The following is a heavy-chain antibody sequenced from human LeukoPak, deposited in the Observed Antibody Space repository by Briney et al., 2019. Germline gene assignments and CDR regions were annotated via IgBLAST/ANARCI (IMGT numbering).Heavy chain of an antibody. CDR3: ARDWQLVESTFDI. CDR1: GYTFTGYY. D-gene: IGHD6-6*01. J-gene: IGHJ3*02. V-gene: IGHV1-2*02. CDR2: INPNSGGT. Sequence: GASVKVSCKASGYTFTGYYMHWVRQAPGQGLEWMGWINPNSGGTNYAQQFQGRVTMTRDTSISTAYMELSRLRSDDTAVYYCARDWQLVESTFDIWGQGTMVTVSS.